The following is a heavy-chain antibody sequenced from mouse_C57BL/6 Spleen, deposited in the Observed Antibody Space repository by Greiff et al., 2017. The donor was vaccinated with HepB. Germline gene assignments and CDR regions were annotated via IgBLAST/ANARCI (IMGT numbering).Heavy chain of an antibody. CDR1: GFTFSDYG. J-gene: IGHJ3*01. Sequence: EVQRVESGGGLVKPGGSLKLSCAASGFTFSDYGMHWVRQAPEKGLEWVAYISSGSSTIYYADTVKGRFTISRDNAKNTLFLQMTSLRSEDTAMYYCARPYSNYRAWFAYWGQGTLVTVSA. D-gene: IGHD2-5*01. CDR2: ISSGSSTI. V-gene: IGHV5-17*01. CDR3: ARPYSNYRAWFAY.